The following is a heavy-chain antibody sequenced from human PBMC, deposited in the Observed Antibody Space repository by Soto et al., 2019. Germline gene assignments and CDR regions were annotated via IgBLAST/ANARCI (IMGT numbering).Heavy chain of an antibody. CDR1: GYTFTSYD. J-gene: IGHJ6*02. CDR2: MNPNIDNT. CDR3: ARLFASGDFWSGYHYYYGMDV. V-gene: IGHV1-8*01. Sequence: VASVNVSCKASGYTFTSYDINWVRQATGQGLEWMGWMNPNIDNTGYAQKFQGRVTMTTDTSINTAFMELRSLRSDDTAVYFCARLFASGDFWSGYHYYYGMDVWGQGTTVTVSS. D-gene: IGHD3-3*01.